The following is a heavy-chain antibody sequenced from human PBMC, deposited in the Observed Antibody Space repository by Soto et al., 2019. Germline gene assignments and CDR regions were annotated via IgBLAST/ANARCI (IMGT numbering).Heavy chain of an antibody. V-gene: IGHV3-53*01. CDR2: IYSGGST. D-gene: IGHD3-10*01. CDR3: ARGVHYYGSGSHNPQLPYYYYGMDV. CDR1: GFTVSTHY. Sequence: EVQLVESGGGLIQPGGSLRLSCAASGFTVSTHYMSWVRQAPGKGLEWVSVIYSGGSTYNADSVKGRFTISRDNSKNTLYLQMNSLRAEDTAVYYCARGVHYYGSGSHNPQLPYYYYGMDVWGQGTTVTVSS. J-gene: IGHJ6*02.